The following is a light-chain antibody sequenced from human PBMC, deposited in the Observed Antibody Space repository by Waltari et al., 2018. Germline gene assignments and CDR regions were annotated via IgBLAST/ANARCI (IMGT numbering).Light chain of an antibody. CDR3: QVWDSGTDHEV. V-gene: IGLV3-21*02. CDR1: TIGSQS. CDR2: DDS. Sequence: SYVLTQSPSVSVATGQTASVSCGVNTIGSQSVHCYQQKPGQAPVLVVYDDSDRPSGTPERFSGSNSGNTATLTISRVEAGDEADYYCQVWDSGTDHEVFGGGTKLTV. J-gene: IGLJ3*02.